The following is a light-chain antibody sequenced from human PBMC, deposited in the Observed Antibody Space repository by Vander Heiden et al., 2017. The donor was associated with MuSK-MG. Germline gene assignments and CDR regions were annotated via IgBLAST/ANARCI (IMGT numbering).Light chain of an antibody. CDR2: GAS. Sequence: CRPSQSVTSTYLAWYQQKPGQAPRLLIYGASSRATSIPDRFSGSGSGTDFTLTISRLEPEDFAVYYCQQYGNAPLSTFGQGTKVEIK. V-gene: IGKV3-20*01. CDR3: QQYGNAPLST. J-gene: IGKJ1*01. CDR1: QSVTSTY.